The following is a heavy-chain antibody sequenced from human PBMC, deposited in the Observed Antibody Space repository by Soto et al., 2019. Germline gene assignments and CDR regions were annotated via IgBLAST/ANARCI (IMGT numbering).Heavy chain of an antibody. D-gene: IGHD2-2*01. CDR2: IYYAGAT. Sequence: QVQLQESGPGLVKPSETLSLTCTVSGGSISSYYWSWFRRPPGKGLEWIGYIYYAGATGYNPSLNIRVSISLEPAMKQVSLRLTSVTAADTAVYVCARLGESYQAFDYWGRGTLVSVSS. CDR3: ARLGESYQAFDY. V-gene: IGHV4-59*08. CDR1: GGSISSYY. J-gene: IGHJ4*02.